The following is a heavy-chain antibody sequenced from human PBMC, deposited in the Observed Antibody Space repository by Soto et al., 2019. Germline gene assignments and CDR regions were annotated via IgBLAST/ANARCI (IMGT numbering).Heavy chain of an antibody. CDR2: IYHSGST. CDR1: GDSISRSYW. Sequence: QVQLQESGPGLVKPSGTLSLTCAVSGDSISRSYWWSWVRQLPGKGLEWIGEIYHSGSTIYNPSRQGRVTLSVDKSKNESSLKMSSVTDADTAVYYCTSKFGQLLADAFDIWGQGTMVTVSS. V-gene: IGHV4-4*02. CDR3: TSKFGQLLADAFDI. J-gene: IGHJ3*02. D-gene: IGHD3-10*01.